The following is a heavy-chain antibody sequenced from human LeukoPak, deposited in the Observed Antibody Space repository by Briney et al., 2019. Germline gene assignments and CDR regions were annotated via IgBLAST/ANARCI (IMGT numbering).Heavy chain of an antibody. D-gene: IGHD2-2*01. V-gene: IGHV4-34*01. Sequence: PSETLSLTCTVSGGSISSYYWSWIRQPPGKGLEWIGEINHSGSTNYNPSLKSRVTISVDTSKNQFSLKLSSVTAADTAVYYCARGPLIVVVPAALPSMDVWGQGTTVTVSS. CDR3: ARGPLIVVVPAALPSMDV. J-gene: IGHJ6*02. CDR1: GGSISSYY. CDR2: INHSGST.